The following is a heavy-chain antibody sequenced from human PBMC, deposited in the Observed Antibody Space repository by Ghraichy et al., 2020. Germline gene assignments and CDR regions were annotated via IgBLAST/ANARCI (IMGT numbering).Heavy chain of an antibody. J-gene: IGHJ5*02. CDR3: ARDRRVGAGGHWLNWFDP. CDR2: INQDGSEK. V-gene: IGHV3-7*04. D-gene: IGHD2-15*01. Sequence: GGSLRLSCAASGFTFSSHWMSWVRQAPGKGLEWVANINQDGSEKYYVDSVKGRFTISRDNAKDSLYLQMNSLRADDTAVYFCARDRRVGAGGHWLNWFDPWGQGTLVIVSS. CDR1: GFTFSSHW.